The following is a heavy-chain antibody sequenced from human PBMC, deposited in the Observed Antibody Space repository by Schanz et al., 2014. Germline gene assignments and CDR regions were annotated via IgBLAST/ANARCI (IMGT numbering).Heavy chain of an antibody. J-gene: IGHJ6*02. V-gene: IGHV3-74*01. CDR2: VSRDGSET. CDR3: ARGASRDYFAMDV. CDR1: GFTFNTSW. Sequence: EVQLVTSGGDLVQPGGSLRLSCAASGFTFNTSWFHWVRQPPGKGLLWVSRVSRDGSETTYVDSVRGRFTISRDTAKNTVFLQMNSLRAEDTAVYYCARGASRDYFAMDVWGQGTTVTVSS.